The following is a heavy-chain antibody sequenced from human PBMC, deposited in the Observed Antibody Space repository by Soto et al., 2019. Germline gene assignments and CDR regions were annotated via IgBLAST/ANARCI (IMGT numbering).Heavy chain of an antibody. V-gene: IGHV4-39*07. J-gene: IGHJ5*02. Sequence: SETLSLTCIVSNGSISSSGSYWGWIRQPPGKGLEWIGNAYQSGSTNYNPSLKSRVTISVDTSKNQFSLKLSSVTAADTAVYYCARGEQGHNWFDPWGQGTLVTVSS. CDR3: ARGEQGHNWFDP. CDR2: AYQSGST. CDR1: NGSISSSGSY.